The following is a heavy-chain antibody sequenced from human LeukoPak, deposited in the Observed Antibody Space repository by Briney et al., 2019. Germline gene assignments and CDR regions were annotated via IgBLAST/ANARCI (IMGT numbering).Heavy chain of an antibody. CDR2: IKQDGSEK. D-gene: IGHD6-13*01. J-gene: IGHJ4*02. Sequence: GGSLRLSCAASGFTFSSYWMSWVRQAPGKGLEWVANIKQDGSEKYYVDSVKGRFTISRDNAKNSLYLQMNSLRAEDAAVYHCAREVAGTGGYYFDYWGQGTLVTVSS. CDR1: GFTFSSYW. CDR3: AREVAGTGGYYFDY. V-gene: IGHV3-7*03.